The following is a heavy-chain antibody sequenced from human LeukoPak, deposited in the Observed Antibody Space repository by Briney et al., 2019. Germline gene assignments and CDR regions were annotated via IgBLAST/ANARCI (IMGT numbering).Heavy chain of an antibody. D-gene: IGHD4-17*01. V-gene: IGHV1-2*02. J-gene: IGHJ4*02. Sequence: ASVKVSCKAYGYTFTGYYIHWVRQAPGQGLEWMGWINPNSGGTNNAQKFQGRVTMTRDTSMRTVYMDLSSLRSDDTAVYYCARQAVTTGWYFDYWGQGTLVAVSS. CDR3: ARQAVTTGWYFDY. CDR1: GYTFTGYY. CDR2: INPNSGGT.